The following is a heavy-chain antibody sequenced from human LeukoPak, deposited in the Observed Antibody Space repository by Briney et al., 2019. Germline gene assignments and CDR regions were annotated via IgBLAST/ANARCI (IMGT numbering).Heavy chain of an antibody. V-gene: IGHV3-7*01. CDR3: ARAGPRRYCSSTSCPAPFDY. D-gene: IGHD2-2*01. J-gene: IGHJ4*02. Sequence: GGSLRLSCAASGFTFSSYSMNWVRQAPGKGLEWVANIKQDGSEKYYVDSVKGRFTISRDNAKNSLYLQMNSLRAEDTAVYYCARAGPRRYCSSTSCPAPFDYWGQGTLVTVSS. CDR2: IKQDGSEK. CDR1: GFTFSSYS.